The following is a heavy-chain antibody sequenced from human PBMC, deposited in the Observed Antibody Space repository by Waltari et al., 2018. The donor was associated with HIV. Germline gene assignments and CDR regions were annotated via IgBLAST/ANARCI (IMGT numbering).Heavy chain of an antibody. V-gene: IGHV4-39*01. D-gene: IGHD4-4*01. Sequence: QLQLQESGPGLVKSSETLSLTCTVSGGSMTSSSYYWGWIRQPPGKGLEWIGSMSYSGGTDHNPARRSRLTISVDTSKNQFSLKLTSVTAADTAVYYCARSFSGYSNYFDPWGQGTLVTVSS. CDR3: ARSFSGYSNYFDP. J-gene: IGHJ5*02. CDR2: MSYSGGT. CDR1: GGSMTSSSYY.